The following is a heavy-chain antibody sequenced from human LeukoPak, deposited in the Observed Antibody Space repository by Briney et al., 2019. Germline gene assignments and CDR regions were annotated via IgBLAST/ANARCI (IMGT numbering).Heavy chain of an antibody. Sequence: SETLSLTCTVSGGSISSYYWSWIRQPAGKGLEWIGRIYTSGSTNYNPSLKSRITMSVDTSKNQFSLKLSSVTAADTAVYYCARDRSDFWSYDAFDIWGQGTMVTVSS. CDR3: ARDRSDFWSYDAFDI. D-gene: IGHD3-3*01. CDR2: IYTSGST. CDR1: GGSISSYY. V-gene: IGHV4-4*07. J-gene: IGHJ3*02.